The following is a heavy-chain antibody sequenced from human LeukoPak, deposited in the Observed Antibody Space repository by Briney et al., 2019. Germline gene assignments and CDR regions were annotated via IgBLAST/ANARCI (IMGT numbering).Heavy chain of an antibody. Sequence: SETLSLTCTVSGYSISSGYYWGWIRQPPGKGLEWIGSIYHSGSTYYNPSLKSRVTISVDTSKNQFSLKLSSVTAADTAVYYCARGSFPVWIDPWGQGTLVTVSS. CDR1: GYSISSGYY. J-gene: IGHJ5*02. CDR3: ARGSFPVWIDP. CDR2: IYHSGST. V-gene: IGHV4-38-2*02.